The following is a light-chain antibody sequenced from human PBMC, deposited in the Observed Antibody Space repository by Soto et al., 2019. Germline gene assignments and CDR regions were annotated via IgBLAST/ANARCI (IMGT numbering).Light chain of an antibody. J-gene: IGKJ4*01. CDR1: QSLGDY. V-gene: IGKV3-11*01. CDR3: QQRRDWPLT. Sequence: EIVLTQSPATLSLSPGERATLSCRASQSLGDYLAWFQQKHGQAPRLLIYDTSNRASGIPARFSGSGSGTDFTLTISSLDPEDFAVYYCQQRRDWPLTFGGGTKVEIK. CDR2: DTS.